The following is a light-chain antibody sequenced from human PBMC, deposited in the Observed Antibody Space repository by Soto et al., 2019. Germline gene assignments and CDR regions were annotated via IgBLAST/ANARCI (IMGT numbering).Light chain of an antibody. J-gene: IGLJ2*01. CDR2: EGS. Sequence: QSAPTQPASVSGSPGQSITISCTGTSSDVGSYKLVSWYQQHPGKAPKLMIYEGSKRPSGVSNRFSGSKSGNTASLTISGLQAEDEADYYCCSYAGSSTPHVVFGGGTKLTVL. V-gene: IGLV2-23*01. CDR3: CSYAGSSTPHVV. CDR1: SSDVGSYKL.